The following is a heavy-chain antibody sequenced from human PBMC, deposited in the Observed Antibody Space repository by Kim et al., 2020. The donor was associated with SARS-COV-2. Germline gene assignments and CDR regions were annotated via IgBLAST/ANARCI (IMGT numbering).Heavy chain of an antibody. J-gene: IGHJ3*01. V-gene: IGHV3-21*01. CDR3: ASFEGDFWSGQAL. D-gene: IGHD3-3*01. Sequence: YADSVEGRFTISRDNAKNSLYLQMNSLRAEETAVYYCASFEGDFWSGQALWGQGTMVTVSS.